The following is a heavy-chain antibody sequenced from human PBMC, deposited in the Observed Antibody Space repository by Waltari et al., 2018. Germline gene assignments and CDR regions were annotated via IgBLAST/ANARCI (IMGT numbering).Heavy chain of an antibody. D-gene: IGHD1-26*01. CDR3: AGRAGVGATTCDY. J-gene: IGHJ4*02. CDR2: ICPGDSVT. CDR1: GYSFTSYW. V-gene: IGHV5-51*01. Sequence: EVQLVQSGAEVNKPGESLKISCKGSGYSFTSYWIGWVRQMPGKGLEWMGIICPGDSVTRYSPSFQGQVTISSDKSISTAYLPLSRLKASDTAMYYCAGRAGVGATTCDYWGQGTLVTVSS.